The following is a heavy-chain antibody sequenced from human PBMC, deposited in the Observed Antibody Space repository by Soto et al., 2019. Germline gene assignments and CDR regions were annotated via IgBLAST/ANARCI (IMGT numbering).Heavy chain of an antibody. Sequence: ASVKVSCKASGYTFTRYGIIWVRQAPGQGLEWMGWISAYNGNTNYAQKLQGRVTMTTDTSTSTAYMELRSLRSDDTAVYYCARDFAPIVGALAYFDYWGQGTLVTVSS. J-gene: IGHJ4*02. CDR1: GYTFTRYG. V-gene: IGHV1-18*01. CDR2: ISAYNGNT. CDR3: ARDFAPIVGALAYFDY. D-gene: IGHD1-26*01.